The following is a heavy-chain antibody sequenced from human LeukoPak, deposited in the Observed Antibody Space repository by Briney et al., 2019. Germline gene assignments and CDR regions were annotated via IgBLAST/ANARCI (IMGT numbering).Heavy chain of an antibody. CDR1: GYTFTGYY. CDR3: ARGRGNWGPRLFDY. J-gene: IGHJ4*02. CDR2: INPNSGGT. V-gene: IGHV1-2*06. D-gene: IGHD7-27*01. Sequence: ASVKVSCKASGYTFTGYYMHWVRQAPGQGLEWMGRINPNSGGTNYAQKFQGRVTMTRNTSISTAYMELSSLRSEDTAVYYCARGRGNWGPRLFDYWGQGTLVTVSS.